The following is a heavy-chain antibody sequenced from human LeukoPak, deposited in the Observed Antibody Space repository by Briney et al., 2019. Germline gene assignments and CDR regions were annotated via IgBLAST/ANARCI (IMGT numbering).Heavy chain of an antibody. CDR3: ARGSRRGIVVVPAANNFDY. CDR1: GGSFSGYY. D-gene: IGHD2-2*01. J-gene: IGHJ4*02. Sequence: PSETLSLTCAVYGGSFSGYYWSWIRQPPGKGLEWIGEINHSGSTNYNPSLKSRVTILVDASKNQFSLKRSSVTAADTAVYYCARGSRRGIVVVPAANNFDYWGQGTLVTVSS. V-gene: IGHV4-34*01. CDR2: INHSGST.